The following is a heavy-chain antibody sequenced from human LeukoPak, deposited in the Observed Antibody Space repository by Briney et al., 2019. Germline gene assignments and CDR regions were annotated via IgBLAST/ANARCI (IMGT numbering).Heavy chain of an antibody. CDR2: ISGSGGST. V-gene: IGHV3-23*01. D-gene: IGHD6-19*01. J-gene: IGHJ4*02. CDR1: GFTFSSYA. Sequence: GGPLRLSCAASGFTFSSYAMSWVRQAPGKGLEWVSAISGSGGSTYYADSVKGRFTISRDNSKNTLYLQMNSLRAEDTAVYYCAKDGYSSGWYSPSLGYFDYWGQGTLVTVSS. CDR3: AKDGYSSGWYSPSLGYFDY.